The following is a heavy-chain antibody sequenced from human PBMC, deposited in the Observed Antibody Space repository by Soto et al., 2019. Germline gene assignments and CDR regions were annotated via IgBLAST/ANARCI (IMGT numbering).Heavy chain of an antibody. CDR2: IYYSGST. V-gene: IGHV4-31*03. CDR1: GGSISSGGYY. D-gene: IGHD2-2*01. J-gene: IGHJ5*02. Sequence: SETLSLTCTVSGGSISSGGYYWSWIRQHPGKGLEWIGYIYYSGSTYYNPSLKSRVTISVDTSKNQFSLKLSSVTAADTAVYYCARGDPQDIVVVPATFDPWGQGTLVTAPQ. CDR3: ARGDPQDIVVVPATFDP.